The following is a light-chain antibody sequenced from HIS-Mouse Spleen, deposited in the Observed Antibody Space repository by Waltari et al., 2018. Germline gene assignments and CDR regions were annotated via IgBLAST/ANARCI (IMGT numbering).Light chain of an antibody. CDR3: QSADSSGTWV. V-gene: IGLV3-25*03. CDR2: KDS. CDR1: ALPKPY. J-gene: IGLJ3*02. Sequence: SYELTQPPSVSVSPGQTVRITCSGDALPKPYAYWYQQKPGQAPVLVIYKDSERPSGIPERFSGSSSGTTVTLTISGVQAEDEADYYCQSADSSGTWVFGGGTKLTVL.